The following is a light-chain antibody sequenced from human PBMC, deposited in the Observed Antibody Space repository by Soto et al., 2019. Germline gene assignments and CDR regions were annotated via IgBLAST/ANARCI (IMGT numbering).Light chain of an antibody. CDR2: STD. V-gene: IGLV1-44*01. CDR1: SSNIGSNT. Sequence: QSVLTQPPSASGTPGQRVIISCSGSSSNIGSNTVNWYQHLPGTAPKLLIYSTDQRPSGVPDRFSGSKSGTSASLAISGLQSEDEADYYCAAWDDSLNGLFGGGTKVTVL. CDR3: AAWDDSLNGL. J-gene: IGLJ2*01.